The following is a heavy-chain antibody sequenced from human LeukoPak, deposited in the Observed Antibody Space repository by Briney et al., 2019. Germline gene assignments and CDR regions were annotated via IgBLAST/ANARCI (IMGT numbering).Heavy chain of an antibody. CDR3: ATHPTSSVT. D-gene: IGHD6-19*01. CDR2: ISYDGSNK. Sequence: GALRLSCAASGFTSSSHGMHWGRQAPGKGLEWVAVISYDGSNKYADSVKGRFTISRDISKNTLYLQMNSLRAEDTAVYYCATHPTSSVTWGQGILVTVSS. V-gene: IGHV3-30*03. CDR1: GFTSSSHG. J-gene: IGHJ1*01.